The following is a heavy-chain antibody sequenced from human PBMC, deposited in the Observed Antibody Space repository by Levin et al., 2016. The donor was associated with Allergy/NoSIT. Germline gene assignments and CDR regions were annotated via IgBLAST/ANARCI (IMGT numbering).Heavy chain of an antibody. Sequence: ASVKVSCKASGYTFTSYGISWVRQAPGQGLEWMGWISAYNGNTNYAQKLQGRVTMTTDTSTSTAYMELRSLRSDDTAVYYCARDEGYSGSYMANFYYYYGMDVWGQGTTVTVSS. J-gene: IGHJ6*02. V-gene: IGHV1-18*01. CDR3: ARDEGYSGSYMANFYYYYGMDV. D-gene: IGHD1-26*01. CDR1: GYTFTSYG. CDR2: ISAYNGNT.